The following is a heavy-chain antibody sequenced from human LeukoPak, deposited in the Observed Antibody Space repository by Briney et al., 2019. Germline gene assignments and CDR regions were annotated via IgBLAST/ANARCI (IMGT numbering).Heavy chain of an antibody. CDR1: GGSISSYY. J-gene: IGHJ4*02. CDR2: IYYSGSA. D-gene: IGHD5-24*01. CDR3: ARSDGYFDY. Sequence: SETLSLTCTVSGGSISSYYWSWIRQPPGKGLEWIGYIYYSGSANYNPSLKSRVTISVDTSKNQFSLKLSSVTAADTAVYYCARSDGYFDYWGQGTLVTVSS. V-gene: IGHV4-59*01.